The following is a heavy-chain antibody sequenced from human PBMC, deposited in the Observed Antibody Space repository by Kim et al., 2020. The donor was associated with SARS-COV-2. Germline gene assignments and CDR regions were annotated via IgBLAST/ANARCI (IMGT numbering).Heavy chain of an antibody. V-gene: IGHV3-21*01. CDR3: AREKKQQLVPVFDY. D-gene: IGHD6-13*01. Sequence: ADSVEGRYTISRDNAKNSLYLQMSSLRAEDTAVYYCAREKKQQLVPVFDYWGQGTLVTVSS. J-gene: IGHJ4*02.